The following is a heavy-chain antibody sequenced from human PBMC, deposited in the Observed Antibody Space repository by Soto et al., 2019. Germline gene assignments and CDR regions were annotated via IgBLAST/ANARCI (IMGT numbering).Heavy chain of an antibody. J-gene: IGHJ4*02. Sequence: EVQLLESGGGLVQPGGSLRLSCAASGFTFRISAMSWVRQAPGKGLEWVSGISGSGGSTYYADSVKGRFSISRDNSKNTVYLQTSSLRAEDTAVYYCAKGSSGWEWGPGTLVTVSS. CDR2: ISGSGGST. D-gene: IGHD1-26*01. CDR1: GFTFRISA. V-gene: IGHV3-23*01. CDR3: AKGSSGWE.